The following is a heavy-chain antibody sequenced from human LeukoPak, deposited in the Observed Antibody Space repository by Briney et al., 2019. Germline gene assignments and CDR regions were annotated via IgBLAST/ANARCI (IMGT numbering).Heavy chain of an antibody. CDR2: ISGSGGST. V-gene: IGHV3-23*01. J-gene: IGHJ3*02. D-gene: IGHD6-19*01. CDR3: AREAVPGGRGDTFDI. Sequence: GGSLRLSCAASGFTFSTYAMSWVRQAPGKGLEWVSAISGSGGSTNYADSVKGRFTISRDNAKNSLSLQMNSLRAEDTAIYYCAREAVPGGRGDTFDIWGQGTMVTVSS. CDR1: GFTFSTYA.